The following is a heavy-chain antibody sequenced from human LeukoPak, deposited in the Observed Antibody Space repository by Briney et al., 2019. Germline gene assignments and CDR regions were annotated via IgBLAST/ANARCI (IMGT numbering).Heavy chain of an antibody. CDR2: IHIGDSNT. Sequence: GESLKISCKGSGFTFTNYWIAWVRHMPGKGLEWMGVIHIGDSNTRYSPSFQGQVTISVDKSISTAYLQWSSLKASDTAMYYCARRHFYDSSGHFDYWGQGTLVTVSS. CDR3: ARRHFYDSSGHFDY. V-gene: IGHV5-51*01. J-gene: IGHJ4*02. CDR1: GFTFTNYW. D-gene: IGHD3-22*01.